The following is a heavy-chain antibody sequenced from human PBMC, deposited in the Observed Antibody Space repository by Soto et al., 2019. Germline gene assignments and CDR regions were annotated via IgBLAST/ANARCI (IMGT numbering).Heavy chain of an antibody. CDR1: GFTFDDYA. J-gene: IGHJ4*02. D-gene: IGHD6-13*01. Sequence: GGSLRLSCAASGFTFDDYAMHWVRQAPGKGLEWVSGISWNSGSIGYADSVKGRFTISRDNAKNSLYLQMNSLRAEDTALYYCAKDILEGRAAAGTFDYWGQGTLVTVSS. CDR3: AKDILEGRAAAGTFDY. V-gene: IGHV3-9*01. CDR2: ISWNSGSI.